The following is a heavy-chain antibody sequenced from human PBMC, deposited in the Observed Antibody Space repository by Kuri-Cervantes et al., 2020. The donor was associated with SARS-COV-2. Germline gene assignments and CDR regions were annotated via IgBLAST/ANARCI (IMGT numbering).Heavy chain of an antibody. J-gene: IGHJ4*02. V-gene: IGHV4-39*01. CDR1: GASIGSTDSY. CDR3: ARSVCSGGSCRLKGGPYYFDY. Sequence: GSLRLSCTVSGASIGSTDSYWGWIRQPPGKAKEWIGSIKYSGSTFYNPSLKSRVTFSVDTSKNQFSLKLTSVTAADTAVYYCARSVCSGGSCRLKGGPYYFDYWGQGTLVTVSS. D-gene: IGHD2-15*01. CDR2: IKYSGST.